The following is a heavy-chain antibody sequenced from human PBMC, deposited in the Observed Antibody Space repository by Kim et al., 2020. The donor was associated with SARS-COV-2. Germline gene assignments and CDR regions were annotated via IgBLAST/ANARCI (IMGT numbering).Heavy chain of an antibody. CDR3: ARDGGGFAWDIVVVPAATSTWFDP. J-gene: IGHJ5*02. CDR1: GFTFSSYW. CDR2: IKQDGSEK. V-gene: IGHV3-7*01. D-gene: IGHD2-2*01. Sequence: GGSLRLSCAASGFTFSSYWMSWVRQAPGKGLEWVANIKQDGSEKYYVDSVKGRFTISRDNAKNSLYLQMNSLRAEDTAVYYCARDGGGFAWDIVVVPAATSTWFDPWGRGTLVTVSS.